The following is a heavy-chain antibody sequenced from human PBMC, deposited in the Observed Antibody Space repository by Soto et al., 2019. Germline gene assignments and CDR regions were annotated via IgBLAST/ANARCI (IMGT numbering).Heavy chain of an antibody. CDR2: IYYSGST. V-gene: IGHV4-59*01. Sequence: SETLSLTCTVSVGSISSYYWSWIRQPPGKGLEWIGYIYYSGSTNYNPSLKSRVTISVDTSKNQFSLKLSSVTAADTAVYYCARDLEDTAMAFDYWGQGTLVTVSS. CDR1: VGSISSYY. J-gene: IGHJ4*02. CDR3: ARDLEDTAMAFDY. D-gene: IGHD5-18*01.